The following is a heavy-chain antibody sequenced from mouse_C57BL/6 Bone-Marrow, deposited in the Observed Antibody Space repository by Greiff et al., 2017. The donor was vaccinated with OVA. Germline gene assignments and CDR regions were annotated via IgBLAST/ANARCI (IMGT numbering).Heavy chain of an antibody. CDR3: TRPGGSSRDWDYGD. J-gene: IGHJ1*03. D-gene: IGHD1-1*01. V-gene: IGHV1-5*01. CDR2: IYPGNSDT. CDR1: GYTFTSYW. Sequence: VQLQQSGAVLVRPGASVKMSCKTSGYTFTSYWMHWVKQRPGQGLEWIGAIYPGNSDTSYNQKFKGKATLTADTSSSTAYMELSSLTNEDSAVYYCTRPGGSSRDWDYGDWGTGTTVTVDS.